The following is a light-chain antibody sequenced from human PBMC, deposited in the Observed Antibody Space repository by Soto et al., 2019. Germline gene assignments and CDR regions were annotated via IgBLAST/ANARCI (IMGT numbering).Light chain of an antibody. CDR2: DTT. Sequence: QSVLTQPPSGSGAPGQRVTISCTGSSSNIGAGYDVHWYQQLPGTAPKLLIYDTTNRASGVPDRFSGSKSGSSASLAITELQAEDEADYYCHSFDTNLSHTDVFGTGTKLTV. V-gene: IGLV1-40*01. J-gene: IGLJ1*01. CDR3: HSFDTNLSHTDV. CDR1: SSNIGAGYD.